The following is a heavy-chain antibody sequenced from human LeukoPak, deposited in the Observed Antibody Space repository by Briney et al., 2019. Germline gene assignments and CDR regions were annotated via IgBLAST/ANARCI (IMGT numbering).Heavy chain of an antibody. CDR2: IYGGDSDG. J-gene: IGHJ4*02. Sequence: GESLKISCQGSGYSFTSYRIGWVRQMPGRGLEWMGIIYGGDSDGRYSPSFQGQVTISADKYISIAYLQWSSLKASDTAMYFCARSSTFGASAFDSWGQGTLVTVSS. V-gene: IGHV5-51*01. CDR1: GYSFTSYR. CDR3: ARSSTFGASAFDS. D-gene: IGHD3-3*01.